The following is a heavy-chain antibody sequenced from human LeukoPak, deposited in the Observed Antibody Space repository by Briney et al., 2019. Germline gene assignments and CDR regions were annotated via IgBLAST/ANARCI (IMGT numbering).Heavy chain of an antibody. V-gene: IGHV4-4*07. CDR1: GGSISSYY. CDR2: IYTSGST. J-gene: IGHJ3*02. CDR3: ARVHYYYDSSGYYYVGAFDI. D-gene: IGHD3-22*01. Sequence: SETLSLTCTVSGGSISSYYWSWIRQPAGKGLEWIGRIYTSGSTNYNPSLKSRVTMSVDTSKDQFSLKLSSVTAADTAVYYCARVHYYYDSSGYYYVGAFDIWGQGTMVTVSS.